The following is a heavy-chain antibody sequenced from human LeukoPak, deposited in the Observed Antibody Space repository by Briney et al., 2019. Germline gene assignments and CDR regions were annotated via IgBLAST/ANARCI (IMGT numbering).Heavy chain of an antibody. Sequence: SETLSLTCIVSGGSINNYYWSWIRQPPGKGLEWIGYIYYSGSTNYNPSLKSRVTMSVDTSKNQFSLKLSSVTAADTAVYYCARDKDYFDSGGAFDIWGQGTMVTVSS. CDR3: ARDKDYFDSGGAFDI. CDR2: IYYSGST. J-gene: IGHJ3*02. CDR1: GGSINNYY. V-gene: IGHV4-59*01. D-gene: IGHD3-22*01.